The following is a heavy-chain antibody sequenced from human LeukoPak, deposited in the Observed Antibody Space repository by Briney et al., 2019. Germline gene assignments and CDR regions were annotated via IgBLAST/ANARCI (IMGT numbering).Heavy chain of an antibody. CDR3: AKDRGSYDSSGYYRYFDY. CDR2: ISGSGGST. J-gene: IGHJ4*02. CDR1: GFTFSSYA. Sequence: PGGSLRLSCAASGFTFSSYAMSWVRQAPGKGLEWVSAISGSGGSTYYADSVKGRFTISRDNSKNTLYLQMNSLRAEDTAVYYCAKDRGSYDSSGYYRYFDYWGQGTLVTASS. D-gene: IGHD3-22*01. V-gene: IGHV3-23*01.